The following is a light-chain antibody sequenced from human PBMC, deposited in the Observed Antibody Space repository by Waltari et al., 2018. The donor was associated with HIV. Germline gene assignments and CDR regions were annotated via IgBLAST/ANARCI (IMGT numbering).Light chain of an antibody. CDR1: QSISSW. CDR2: KAS. Sequence: DLLMTQSPFTHAPSVGHRVTITCRSSQSISSWLAWYQQKPGKAPKLLIYKASSLESGVPSRFSGSGSGTEFTLTISSLQPDDFATYYCQQYNSYWTFGQGTKVEIK. CDR3: QQYNSYWT. V-gene: IGKV1-5*03. J-gene: IGKJ1*01.